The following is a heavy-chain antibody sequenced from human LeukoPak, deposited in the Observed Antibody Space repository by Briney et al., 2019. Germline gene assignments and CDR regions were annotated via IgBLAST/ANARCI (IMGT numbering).Heavy chain of an antibody. CDR2: ISGSGGST. J-gene: IGHJ4*02. CDR1: GFTFSSYA. Sequence: GESLRLSCAASGFTFSSYAMSWVSQAPGKGLEWVSPISGSGGSTYSADSVKGRFTISRDNSKNTLYLQMNSLRAEDTAVYFCAKGHLTYYDSCALGGWGQGTLVTVSS. V-gene: IGHV3-23*01. D-gene: IGHD3-22*01. CDR3: AKGHLTYYDSCALGG.